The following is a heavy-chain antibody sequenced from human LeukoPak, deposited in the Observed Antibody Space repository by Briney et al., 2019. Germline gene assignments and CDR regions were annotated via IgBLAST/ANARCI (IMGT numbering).Heavy chain of an antibody. CDR3: ARRTLYSGSHHPFDY. CDR2: ISYDGSNK. V-gene: IGHV3-30-3*01. CDR1: GSIFSSYA. J-gene: IGHJ4*02. D-gene: IGHD1-26*01. Sequence: GGSLRLSCAASGSIFSSYAMHWVRQAPGKGLEWVAIISYDGSNKYYADSVKGRFTVSRDNSKNTLYLQMNSLRAEDTAVYYCARRTLYSGSHHPFDYWGQGLLVTVSS.